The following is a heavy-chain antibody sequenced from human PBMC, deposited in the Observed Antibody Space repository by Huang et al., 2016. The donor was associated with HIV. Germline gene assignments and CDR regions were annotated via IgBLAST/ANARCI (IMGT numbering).Heavy chain of an antibody. CDR3: ARGGGIQLWLLGYYYMDV. V-gene: IGHV1-18*01. CDR1: GYTFSSFG. J-gene: IGHJ6*03. D-gene: IGHD5-18*01. CDR2: ISVYNGNT. Sequence: QVQLVQSGAEVKKPGASVKVSCKASGYTFSSFGISWVRQAPGQGLEWVRWISVYNGNTKFAQKVQGRLTMTTDTSTSTAYMELRSLRSDDTAVYYCARGGGIQLWLLGYYYMDVWGNGTTVTVSS.